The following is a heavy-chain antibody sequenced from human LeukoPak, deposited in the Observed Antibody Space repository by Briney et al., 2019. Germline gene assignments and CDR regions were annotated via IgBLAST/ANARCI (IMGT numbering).Heavy chain of an antibody. J-gene: IGHJ4*02. CDR3: ARDKPYGSGSYIDY. D-gene: IGHD3-10*01. CDR1: GGSISSGGYY. Sequence: SETLSLTCTVSGGSISSGGYYWSWIRQHPGKGLEWIGYIYYSGSTYYNPSLKSRVSISVDTSKNQFSLKLSSVAAADTAVYYCARDKPYGSGSYIDYWGQGTLVTVSS. V-gene: IGHV4-31*03. CDR2: IYYSGST.